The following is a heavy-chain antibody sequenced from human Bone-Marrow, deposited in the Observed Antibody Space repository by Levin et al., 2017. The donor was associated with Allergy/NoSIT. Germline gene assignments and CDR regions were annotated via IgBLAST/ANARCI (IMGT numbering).Heavy chain of an antibody. V-gene: IGHV3-21*01. CDR3: TSSSDTSGNYYSRYYFDN. CDR2: ISNTGIYI. CDR1: ESSFSIHS. J-gene: IGHJ4*02. Sequence: GGSLRLSCAVPESSFSIHSLNWVRQAPGKGPEWVASISNTGIYIYYAESVKGRFTISRDNAKNSLFLQMNSLRDEDSGVYYCTSSSDTSGNYYSRYYFDNWGQGTLVTVSS. D-gene: IGHD1-26*01.